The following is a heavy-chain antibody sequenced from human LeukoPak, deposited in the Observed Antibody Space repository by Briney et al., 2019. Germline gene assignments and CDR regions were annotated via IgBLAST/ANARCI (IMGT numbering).Heavy chain of an antibody. D-gene: IGHD3-3*01. J-gene: IGHJ6*03. CDR1: GSTVSSNY. Sequence: PGGSLRLSCAASGSTVSSNYMSWVRQAPGKGLEWVSVIYSGGSTYYADSVKGRFTISRDNSKNTLYLQMNSLRAEDTAVYYCASPLRFLETGDYYYMDVWGKGTTVTVSS. CDR3: ASPLRFLETGDYYYMDV. V-gene: IGHV3-53*01. CDR2: IYSGGST.